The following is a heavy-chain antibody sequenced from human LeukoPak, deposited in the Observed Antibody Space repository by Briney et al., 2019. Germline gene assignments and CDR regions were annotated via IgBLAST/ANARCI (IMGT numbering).Heavy chain of an antibody. D-gene: IGHD4-17*01. J-gene: IGHJ4*02. CDR2: ISYDGSNK. Sequence: PGGSLRLSCAASGFTFSSYAMHWVRQAPGKGLEWVVVISYDGSNKYYADSVKGRFTISRDNSKNTLYLQTNSLRAEDTAVYYCAKHNYGDPIDYWGQGTLVTVSS. CDR3: AKHNYGDPIDY. V-gene: IGHV3-30-3*02. CDR1: GFTFSSYA.